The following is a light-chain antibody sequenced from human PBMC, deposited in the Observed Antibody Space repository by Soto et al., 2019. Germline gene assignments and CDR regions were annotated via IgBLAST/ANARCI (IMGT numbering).Light chain of an antibody. CDR1: RNIDIW. CDR3: QQYDSYPVT. J-gene: IGKJ4*01. CDR2: QAS. V-gene: IGKV1-5*03. Sequence: DIQMTQSPSTLSASVGDRVTTTRRASRNIDIWLAWYQQKPGKAPKLLIYQASTLESGVPSRFSGSGSGTEFTLTITSLQPDDFATYYCQQYDSYPVTFGGGTKVEIK.